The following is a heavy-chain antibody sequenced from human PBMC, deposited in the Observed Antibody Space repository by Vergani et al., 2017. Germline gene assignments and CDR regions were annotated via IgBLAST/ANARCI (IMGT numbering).Heavy chain of an antibody. J-gene: IGHJ3*02. Sequence: QVQLQQWGAGLLKPSETLSLTCAVYGGSFSGYYWSWIRQPQGKGLEWIGEINHSGSTNYNPSLKSRVTISVDTSKNQFCLKLSSVTAADTAVYYCARGRGGSYRPGAFDIWGQGTMVTVSS. CDR1: GGSFSGYY. CDR2: INHSGST. D-gene: IGHD1-26*01. CDR3: ARGRGGSYRPGAFDI. V-gene: IGHV4-34*01.